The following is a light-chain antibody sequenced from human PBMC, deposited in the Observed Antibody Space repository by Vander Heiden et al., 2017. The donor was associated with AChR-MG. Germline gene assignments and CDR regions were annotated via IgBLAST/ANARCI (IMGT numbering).Light chain of an antibody. Sequence: QSALTQPPSASGSPGQSVTIPCTGTSRDVRGYNYVSWHHQPPGTARILMIYEVSKPPAGGPDRFSGSKSGTTATLTVSGLQAEDDADYYCSAYTGNHVVFGGGTKLTVL. CDR1: SRDVRGYNY. CDR2: EVS. J-gene: IGLJ2*01. CDR3: SAYTGNHVV. V-gene: IGLV2-8*01.